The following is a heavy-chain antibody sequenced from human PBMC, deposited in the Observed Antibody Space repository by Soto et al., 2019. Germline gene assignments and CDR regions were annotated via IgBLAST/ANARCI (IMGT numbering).Heavy chain of an antibody. CDR2: SSGRDGKT. CDR1: GFTFINSA. CDR3: AKGPTWGY. Sequence: EVQLVESGGHVVQPGGSLRLSCAASGFTFINSAMNWVRQAPGKGLEWVSVSSGRDGKTYYSDSVRGRFTISRDNSKSTLYMQMNRLRVEDTALYYCAKGPTWGYRGQGTLVTVSS. D-gene: IGHD1-26*01. J-gene: IGHJ4*02. V-gene: IGHV3-23*04.